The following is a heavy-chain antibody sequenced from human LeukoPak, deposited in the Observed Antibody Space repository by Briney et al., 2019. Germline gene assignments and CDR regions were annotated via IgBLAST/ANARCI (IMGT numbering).Heavy chain of an antibody. J-gene: IGHJ4*02. CDR1: GGTFSSYA. V-gene: IGHV1-69*04. Sequence: RVSCKASGGTFSSYAISWVRQAPGQGLEWMGRIIPILGIANYAQKFQGRVTITADKSTSTAYMELSSLRSEDTAVYYCARELMATISYWGQGTLVTVSS. D-gene: IGHD5-24*01. CDR2: IIPILGIA. CDR3: ARELMATISY.